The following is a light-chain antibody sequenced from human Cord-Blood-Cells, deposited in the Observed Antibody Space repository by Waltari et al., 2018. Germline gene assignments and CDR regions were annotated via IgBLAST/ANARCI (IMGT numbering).Light chain of an antibody. CDR2: DVS. Sequence: QSALTQPRPVSGSPGQSVTISCTGTSSDVGGYNYVPWYQQHPGKAPKLMIYDVSKRPSGVPDRFSGSKSGNTASLTISGLQAEDEADYYCCSYAGSYTLFGGGTKLTVL. V-gene: IGLV2-11*01. J-gene: IGLJ3*02. CDR1: SSDVGGYNY. CDR3: CSYAGSYTL.